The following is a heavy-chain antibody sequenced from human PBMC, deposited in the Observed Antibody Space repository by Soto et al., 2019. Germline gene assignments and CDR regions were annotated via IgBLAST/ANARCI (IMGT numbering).Heavy chain of an antibody. CDR3: ATAIDDDAFDI. V-gene: IGHV1-3*01. D-gene: IGHD2-2*01. CDR2: INAGNGNT. Sequence: ASVKVSCKASGDTFTSYAMHWVRQAPGQRLEWMGWINAGNGNTKYSQKFQGRVTITRDTSASTAYMELSSLRFEDTAVYFCATAIDDDAFDILGRGTMVIVS. J-gene: IGHJ3*02. CDR1: GDTFTSYA.